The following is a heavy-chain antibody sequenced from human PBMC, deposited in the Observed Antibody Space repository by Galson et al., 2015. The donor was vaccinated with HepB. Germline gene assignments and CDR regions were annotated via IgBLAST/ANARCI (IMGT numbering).Heavy chain of an antibody. V-gene: IGHV5-51*01. CDR1: GYSSTNYW. CDR3: ALSYCGGDCFSPPSYSFDI. CDR2: IYPGDSDT. Sequence: QSGAEVKKPGESLKISCKGSGYSSTNYWIAWVRQLPGKGLEWMGIIYPGDSDTRYSPSFQGQVTISADQSISTAYLQWSSPKASDTAMYYCALSYCGGDCFSPPSYSFDIRGQGTMIIVS. J-gene: IGHJ3*02. D-gene: IGHD2-21*01.